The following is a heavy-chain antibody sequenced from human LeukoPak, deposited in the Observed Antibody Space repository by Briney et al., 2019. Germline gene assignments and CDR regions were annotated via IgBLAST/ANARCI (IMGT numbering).Heavy chain of an antibody. CDR1: GYSFTNYG. CDR2: ISGYNSKP. CDR3: ARGVSSFHPTVTTIFDY. Sequence: GASVKVSCKTSGYSFTNYGITWVRQAPGQGLEWMGWISGYNSKPFYAQKLQGRVTMTTDTSTSTAYMELRSLRSDDTAVYYCARGVSSFHPTVTTIFDYWGQGTLVTVSS. V-gene: IGHV1-18*01. D-gene: IGHD4-17*01. J-gene: IGHJ4*02.